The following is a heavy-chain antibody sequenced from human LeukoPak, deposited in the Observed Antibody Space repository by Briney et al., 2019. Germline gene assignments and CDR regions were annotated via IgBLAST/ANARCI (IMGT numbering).Heavy chain of an antibody. CDR3: ARGRFGAHWYFDL. CDR1: GGSISSYY. CDR2: IYYCGST. J-gene: IGHJ2*01. D-gene: IGHD3-10*01. Sequence: SETLSLTCTVSGGSISSYYWSWIRQPPGKGLEWIGYIYYCGSTNYNPSLKSRVTISVDTSKNQFSLKLSSVTAADTAVYYCARGRFGAHWYFDLWGRGTLVTVSS. V-gene: IGHV4-59*01.